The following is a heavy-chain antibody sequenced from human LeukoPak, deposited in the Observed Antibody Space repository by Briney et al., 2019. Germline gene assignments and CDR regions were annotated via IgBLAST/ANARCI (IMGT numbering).Heavy chain of an antibody. D-gene: IGHD2-15*01. Sequence: GGSLRLSCAASGFTFSSYWMHWVRQAPGKGLVWVSLINSDGSSTSYADSVKGRFTISRDNAKNTLYLQMNSLRAEDTAVYYCARDRGAYCSGGSCYSRNWFDPWGQGTLVTVSS. CDR3: ARDRGAYCSGGSCYSRNWFDP. J-gene: IGHJ5*02. V-gene: IGHV3-74*01. CDR2: INSDGSST. CDR1: GFTFSSYW.